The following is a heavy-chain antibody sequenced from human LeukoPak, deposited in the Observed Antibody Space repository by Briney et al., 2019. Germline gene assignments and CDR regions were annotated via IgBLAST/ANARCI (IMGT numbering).Heavy chain of an antibody. CDR2: ISYSGST. V-gene: IGHV4-39*02. D-gene: IGHD2-15*01. CDR1: GGSISSRSYY. CDR3: ARLSANWFDT. Sequence: SETLSLTCTVSGGSISSRSYYWGWIRQPPGKGLEWIGSISYSGSTYYNLSLKSRVTISVDTSKNHFSLKLASVPAADTAVYYCARLSANWFDTWGQGTLVTVSS. J-gene: IGHJ5*02.